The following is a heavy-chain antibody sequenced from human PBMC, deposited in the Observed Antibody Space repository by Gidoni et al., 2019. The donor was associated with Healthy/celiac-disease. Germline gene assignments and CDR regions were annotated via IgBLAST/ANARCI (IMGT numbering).Heavy chain of an antibody. J-gene: IGHJ4*02. D-gene: IGHD3-22*01. CDR1: GFTFSSYS. V-gene: IGHV3-21*01. CDR3: ARDSTYTYYYDSSGYAYFDY. Sequence: EVQLVESGGGLVKPGGSLRLSCAASGFTFSSYSMNWGRQAPGKGLEWVSSISSSSSYIYYADSVKGRFTISRDNAKNSLYLQMNSLRAEDTAVYYCARDSTYTYYYDSSGYAYFDYWGQGTLVTVSS. CDR2: ISSSSSYI.